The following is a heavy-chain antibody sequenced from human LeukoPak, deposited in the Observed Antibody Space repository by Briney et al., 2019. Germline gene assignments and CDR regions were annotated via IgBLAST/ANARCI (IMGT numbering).Heavy chain of an antibody. J-gene: IGHJ4*02. Sequence: PGGSLRLSCAASGFTFSSYSMNWVRQAPGKGLEWVSYISSSSGTIYYADSVKGRFTISRDNAKSSLYLQMNSLRDEDTAVYYCARVWGYRNGFDYWGQGTLVTVSS. CDR3: ARVWGYRNGFDY. V-gene: IGHV3-48*02. CDR1: GFTFSSYS. D-gene: IGHD5-12*01. CDR2: ISSSSGTI.